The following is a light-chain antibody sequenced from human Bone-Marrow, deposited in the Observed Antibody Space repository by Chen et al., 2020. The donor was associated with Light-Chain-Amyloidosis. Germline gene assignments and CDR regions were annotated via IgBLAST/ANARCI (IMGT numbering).Light chain of an antibody. V-gene: IGLV3-21*02. CDR3: QVWDRGSDRPG. CDR1: NIGSTS. J-gene: IGLJ3*02. Sequence: SYVLTQPSSVSVAPGQTATIACGGNNIGSTSVHWYQQTPGQAPLLVVYDDSDRPSGIPERLSGYNSGNTATLAISRVEAGDEAGYYCQVWDRGSDRPGFGGGTKLTVL. CDR2: DDS.